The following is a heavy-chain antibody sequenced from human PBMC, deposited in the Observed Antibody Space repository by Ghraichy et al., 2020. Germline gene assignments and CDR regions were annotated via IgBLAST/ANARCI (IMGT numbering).Heavy chain of an antibody. J-gene: IGHJ6*02. CDR1: GFTVSSNY. D-gene: IGHD6-13*01. CDR2: IYSGGST. Sequence: GGSLRLSCAASGFTVSSNYMSWVRQAPGKGLEXVSVIYSGGSTYYADSVKGRFTISRDNSKNTVYLQMNSLRAEETAVYYCARGDRHSSSWYWSHDYYYYGMDVWGQGTTVTVSS. CDR3: ARGDRHSSSWYWSHDYYYYGMDV. V-gene: IGHV3-66*02.